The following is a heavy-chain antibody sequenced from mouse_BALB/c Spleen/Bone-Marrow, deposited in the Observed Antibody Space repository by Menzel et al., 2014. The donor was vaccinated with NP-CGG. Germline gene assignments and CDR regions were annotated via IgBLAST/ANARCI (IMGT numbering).Heavy chain of an antibody. V-gene: IGHV2-9*02. CDR1: GFSLTSYG. CDR2: IWAGGST. D-gene: IGHD2-1*01. Sequence: VKVVESGPGLVAPSQSLSITCTVSGFSLTSYGVHWVRQPPGKGLEWLGVIWAGGSTNYNSALMSRLSISKDSSKSQVFLKMNSLQTGDTAMYYCARDENYYGNYGTMDYWGQGTSVTVSS. J-gene: IGHJ4*01. CDR3: ARDENYYGNYGTMDY.